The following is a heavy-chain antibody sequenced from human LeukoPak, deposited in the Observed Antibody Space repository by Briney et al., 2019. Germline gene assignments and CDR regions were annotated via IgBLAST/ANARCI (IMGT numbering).Heavy chain of an antibody. Sequence: PSETLSLTCTVSGGSISSYSWSWIRRPAGKGLEWIGRIYSTNYNPSLKSRVTISVDTTKNQFSLKLSSVTAADTAVYYCARGESSGWYYFNYWGQGTLVTVSS. V-gene: IGHV4-4*07. CDR1: GGSISSYS. CDR2: IYST. CDR3: ARGESSGWYYFNY. J-gene: IGHJ4*02. D-gene: IGHD6-13*01.